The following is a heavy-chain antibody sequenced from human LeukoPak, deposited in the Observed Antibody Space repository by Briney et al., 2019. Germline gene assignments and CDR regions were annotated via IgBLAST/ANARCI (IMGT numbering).Heavy chain of an antibody. CDR3: AKVGFDWLSIERFDY. D-gene: IGHD3-9*01. CDR1: GFTFSSYA. J-gene: IGHJ4*02. Sequence: GGSLRLSCAASGFTFSSYAMSWVRQAPGKGLEWVSSISGSGGSIYYADSVKGRFTISRDNSKNTLYLQMNSLRAEDTAVYYCAKVGFDWLSIERFDYWGQGTLVTVSS. V-gene: IGHV3-23*01. CDR2: ISGSGGSI.